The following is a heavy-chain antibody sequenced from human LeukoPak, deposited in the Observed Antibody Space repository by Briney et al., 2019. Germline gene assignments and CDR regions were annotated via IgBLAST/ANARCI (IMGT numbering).Heavy chain of an antibody. D-gene: IGHD6-13*01. Sequence: GGSLRLSCAVSGFTVSTNYMSWVRQAPGKGLEWVSIIYSGGSTYYADSVKGRFTIARDNSKNTVYVQMNSLRAEDTAVYYCARVGYTGTWYSSPPFDYWGQGTLVTVSS. V-gene: IGHV3-66*01. CDR1: GFTVSTNY. J-gene: IGHJ4*02. CDR2: IYSGGST. CDR3: ARVGYTGTWYSSPPFDY.